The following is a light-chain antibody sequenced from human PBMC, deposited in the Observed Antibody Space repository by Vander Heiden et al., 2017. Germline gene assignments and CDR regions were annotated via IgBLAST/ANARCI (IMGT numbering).Light chain of an antibody. J-gene: IGLJ2*01. CDR3: SSYTSSTALV. Sequence: QSALTPPSPVSGSPEQSITISCAGTSSDVGGYTYASWYHQHPGNAPTRMMYDVSNRPPGVSNRCSGSKSGNTASLTISGRQAEDEADYYCSSYTSSTALVFGGGTKLTVL. CDR1: SSDVGGYTY. V-gene: IGLV2-14*03. CDR2: DVS.